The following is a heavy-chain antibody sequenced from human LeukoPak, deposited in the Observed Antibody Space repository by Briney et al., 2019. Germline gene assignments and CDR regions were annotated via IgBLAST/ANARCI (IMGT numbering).Heavy chain of an antibody. V-gene: IGHV3-53*01. CDR2: IYSDGST. CDR1: GFIDSYNY. Sequence: GGSLTLSFPSTGFIDSYNYMRGLGQAPGKGLEWVSVIYSDGSTYYADSVKGRFIISRDNSKNTLYLQKNNLRVEDTAVYYCARGWELGHWGQGSLVTVSS. J-gene: IGHJ4*02. D-gene: IGHD1-7*01. CDR3: ARGWELGH.